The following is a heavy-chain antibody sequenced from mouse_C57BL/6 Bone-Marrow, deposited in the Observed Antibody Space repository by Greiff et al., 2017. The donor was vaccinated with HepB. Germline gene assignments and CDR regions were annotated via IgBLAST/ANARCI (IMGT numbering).Heavy chain of an antibody. Sequence: EVKVVESGGGLVQPGGSLSLSCAASGFTFTDYYMSWVRQPPGKALEWLGFIRNKANGYKTEYSASVKGRVTISRDNSQIVLYLQMNALRAEDSATYYCARYGRQGFAYWGQGTLVTVSA. CDR3: ARYGRQGFAY. CDR1: GFTFTDYY. V-gene: IGHV7-3*01. CDR2: IRNKANGYKT. D-gene: IGHD2-12*01. J-gene: IGHJ3*01.